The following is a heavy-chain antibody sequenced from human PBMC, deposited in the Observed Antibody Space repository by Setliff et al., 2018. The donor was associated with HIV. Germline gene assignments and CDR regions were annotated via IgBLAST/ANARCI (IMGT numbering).Heavy chain of an antibody. CDR2: INYSGDT. Sequence: SETLSLTCAVYGGSFPAYYWNWVRQPPGKGREWIGEINYSGDTTYNPSLKSRVNMFIDTSKKQFSLKVASVTAADTAVYYCVRQHGDYAFGPWGQGTLGTVSS. D-gene: IGHD4-17*01. CDR3: VRQHGDYAFGP. J-gene: IGHJ5*02. CDR1: GGSFPAYY. V-gene: IGHV4-34*01.